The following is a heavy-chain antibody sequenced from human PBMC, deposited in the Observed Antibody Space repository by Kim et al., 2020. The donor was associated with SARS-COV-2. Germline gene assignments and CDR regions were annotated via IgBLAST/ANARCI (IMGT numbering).Heavy chain of an antibody. Sequence: GRFTISRDNSKNTLYLQMNSLRAEDTAVYYCAKDYGKAMITFGGVNHFDIWGQGTMVTVSS. J-gene: IGHJ3*02. D-gene: IGHD3-16*01. CDR3: AKDYGKAMITFGGVNHFDI. V-gene: IGHV3-30*02.